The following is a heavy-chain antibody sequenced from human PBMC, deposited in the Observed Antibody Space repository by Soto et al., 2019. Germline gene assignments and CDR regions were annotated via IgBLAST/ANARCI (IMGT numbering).Heavy chain of an antibody. CDR2: IYYSGST. D-gene: IGHD6-13*01. J-gene: IGHJ5*02. V-gene: IGHV4-59*08. CDR3: AKYSSSPYHWFDP. CDR1: GGSISSYY. Sequence: SETLSLTCTVSGGSISSYYWSWIRQPPGKGLEWIGYIYYSGSTNYNPSLKSRVTISVDTSKNQFSLKLSSVTAADTAVYYCAKYSSSPYHWFDPWGQGTLVTVSS.